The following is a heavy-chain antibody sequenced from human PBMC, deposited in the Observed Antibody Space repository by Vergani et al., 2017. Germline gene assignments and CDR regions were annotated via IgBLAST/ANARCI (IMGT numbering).Heavy chain of an antibody. Sequence: EVQLVQSGAEVKKPGESLKISCKGSGYSFTSYWIGWVRQMPGKGLAWMGIIYPGDSDPRYSPSFQGQVTISADKSISTADLQWSRLKASDTAMYYCAMAGRWIGAAASVFDYWGQGSLVTVSS. CDR3: AMAGRWIGAAASVFDY. D-gene: IGHD3-10*01. CDR2: IYPGDSDP. J-gene: IGHJ4*02. CDR1: GYSFTSYW. V-gene: IGHV5-51*03.